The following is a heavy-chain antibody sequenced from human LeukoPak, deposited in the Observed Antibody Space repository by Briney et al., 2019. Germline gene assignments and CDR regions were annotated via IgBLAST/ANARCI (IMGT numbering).Heavy chain of an antibody. J-gene: IGHJ4*02. Sequence: SETLSLTCAIYGGSFSGYYWSWIRQPPGKGLEWIGEINHSGSTNYNPSLKSRVTISVDTSKNQFSLKLSSVTAADTAVYYCARVGRHYDSSGYYFLDYWAQGTLVTVSS. CDR1: GGSFSGYY. CDR3: ARVGRHYDSSGYYFLDY. V-gene: IGHV4-34*01. CDR2: INHSGST. D-gene: IGHD3-22*01.